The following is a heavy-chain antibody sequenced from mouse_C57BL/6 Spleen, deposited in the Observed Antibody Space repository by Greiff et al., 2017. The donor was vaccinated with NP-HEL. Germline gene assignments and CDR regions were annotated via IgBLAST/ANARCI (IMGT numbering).Heavy chain of an antibody. Sequence: QVQLQQSGPELVKPGASVKISCKASGYAFSSSWMNWVKQRPGKGLEWIGRIYPGDGDTNYNGKFKGKATLTADKSSSTAYMQLSSLTSEDSAVYFCARLGGGYFDVWGTGTTVTVSS. J-gene: IGHJ1*03. V-gene: IGHV1-82*01. CDR1: GYAFSSSW. CDR2: IYPGDGDT. CDR3: ARLGGGYFDV.